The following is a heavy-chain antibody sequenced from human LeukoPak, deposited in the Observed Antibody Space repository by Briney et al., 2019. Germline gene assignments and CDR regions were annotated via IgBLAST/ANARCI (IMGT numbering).Heavy chain of an antibody. CDR1: GYSMNSVYY. J-gene: IGHJ3*02. CDR2: IYNSGST. D-gene: IGHD5-12*01. CDR3: ARNISGLGLYSHYAYDPAGAFDI. V-gene: IGHV4-38-2*02. Sequence: SETLSLTCTVSGYSMNSVYYWGWIRQPPGKGLEWIGSIYNSGSTSYNPSLKSRVTLSVGTSKSQFSLRLTSVTAADTAVYYCARNISGLGLYSHYAYDPAGAFDIWGQGTMVTVSS.